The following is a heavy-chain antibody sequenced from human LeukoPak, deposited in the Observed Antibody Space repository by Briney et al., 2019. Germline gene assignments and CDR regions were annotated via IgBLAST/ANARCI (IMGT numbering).Heavy chain of an antibody. CDR1: GASFSGYY. J-gene: IGHJ4*02. D-gene: IGHD3-22*01. CDR2: ISHSGGT. V-gene: IGHV4-34*01. CDR3: ARTLDTSGYFRNFDY. Sequence: SETLSLTCAIYGASFSGYYWNWIRQPPRKGLEWIGEISHSGGTNYNPSLKSRVTISADTSKNQFSLTLSYMTAADTAVYYCARTLDTSGYFRNFDYWGQGSLVTVSS.